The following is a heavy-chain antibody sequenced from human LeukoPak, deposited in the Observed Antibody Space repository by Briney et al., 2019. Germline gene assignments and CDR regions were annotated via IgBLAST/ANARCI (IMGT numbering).Heavy chain of an antibody. CDR1: GGSISSGDNH. Sequence: SSETLSLTCTVSGGSISSGDNHWSWIRQPPGKGLEWIGYIYYSGSTYYNPSLKSRVTISVDTSKNQFSLKLSSVTAADTAVYYCARVGLDCSSTSCYLNWFDPWGQGTLVTVSS. D-gene: IGHD2-2*01. V-gene: IGHV4-30-4*08. J-gene: IGHJ5*02. CDR2: IYYSGST. CDR3: ARVGLDCSSTSCYLNWFDP.